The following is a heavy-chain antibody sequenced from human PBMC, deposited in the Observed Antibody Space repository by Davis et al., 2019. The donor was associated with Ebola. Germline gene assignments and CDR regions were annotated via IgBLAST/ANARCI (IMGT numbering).Heavy chain of an antibody. Sequence: GESLKISCAASGFTFTNYAMSWVRQAPGKGLEWVSGISGSGGTTYYADSVKGRFTISRDNSKNTLYLQMNSLRAEDTAVYYCAREGYYYYYGMDVWGQGTTVTVSS. CDR3: AREGYYYYYGMDV. CDR2: ISGSGGTT. CDR1: GFTFTNYA. J-gene: IGHJ6*02. V-gene: IGHV3-23*01.